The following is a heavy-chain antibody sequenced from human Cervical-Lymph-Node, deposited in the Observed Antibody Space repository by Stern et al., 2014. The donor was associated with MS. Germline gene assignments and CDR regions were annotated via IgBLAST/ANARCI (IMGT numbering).Heavy chain of an antibody. D-gene: IGHD2-15*01. J-gene: IGHJ4*02. CDR2: LSNEGSKK. Sequence: QVQLVESGGGVVQPGRSLRLSCAASGFIFSSYAMHWVRQAPGKGLDWVAFLSNEGSKKCYADSVKGRFTISRDNSNNTLYLQMNSLRPEDTAVYYCARDTCRGGGCYFRYWGQGILITVSS. CDR1: GFIFSSYA. V-gene: IGHV3-30-3*01. CDR3: ARDTCRGGGCYFRY.